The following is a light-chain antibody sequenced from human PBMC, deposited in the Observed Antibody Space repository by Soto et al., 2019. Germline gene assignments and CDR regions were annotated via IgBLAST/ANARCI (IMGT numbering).Light chain of an antibody. CDR2: KAS. J-gene: IGKJ1*01. CDR1: QSISSW. V-gene: IGKV1-5*03. Sequence: DIQMTQSPSTLSASVGDRVTITCRASQSISSWLAWYQQKPGKAPKLLIYKASSLESGVPSRFSGSGSGTEFTLTISSLQPDDFATYYCQQYNSYSSWTFGQGTQVEIK. CDR3: QQYNSYSSWT.